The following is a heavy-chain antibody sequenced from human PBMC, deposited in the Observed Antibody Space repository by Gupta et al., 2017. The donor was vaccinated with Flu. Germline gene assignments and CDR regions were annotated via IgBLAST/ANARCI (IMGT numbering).Heavy chain of an antibody. D-gene: IGHD6-6*01. CDR2: IKSITDGGTT. J-gene: IGHJ6*02. Sequence: KGLEWVGRIKSITDGGTTDYAAPVKGRFTTSKDDSKNTLYLQMNSLKTEDAAMYFCTTDSSSSRSYYYNNLDVWGQGTTVTVSS. V-gene: IGHV3-15*01. CDR3: TTDSSSSRSYYYNNLDV.